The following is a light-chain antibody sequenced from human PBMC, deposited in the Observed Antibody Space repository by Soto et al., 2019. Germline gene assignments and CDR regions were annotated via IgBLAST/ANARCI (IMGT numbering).Light chain of an antibody. CDR3: QQRYSTRPCT. J-gene: IGKJ3*01. Sequence: DIQMTQSPSSLSASVGDRVTITCRASQSISSYLNWYQQKPGKAPKLLIYAASSLQSGVPSRFSGSGSGTDVTLTISSLQPEDFAAYYCQQRYSTRPCTFGPGTKVDIK. CDR2: AAS. CDR1: QSISSY. V-gene: IGKV1-39*01.